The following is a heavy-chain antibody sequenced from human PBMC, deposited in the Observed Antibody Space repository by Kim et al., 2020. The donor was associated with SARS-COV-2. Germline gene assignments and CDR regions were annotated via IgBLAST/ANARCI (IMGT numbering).Heavy chain of an antibody. V-gene: IGHV4-39*01. CDR1: GGSISSSSYY. D-gene: IGHD2-15*01. CDR2: IYYSGST. J-gene: IGHJ5*02. Sequence: SETLSLTCTVSGGSISSSSYYWGWIRQPPGKGLEWIGSIYYSGSTYYNPSLKSRVTISVDTSKNQFSLKLSSVTAADTAVYYCARGRDIVVVVAQYNWFDPWGQGTLVTVSS. CDR3: ARGRDIVVVVAQYNWFDP.